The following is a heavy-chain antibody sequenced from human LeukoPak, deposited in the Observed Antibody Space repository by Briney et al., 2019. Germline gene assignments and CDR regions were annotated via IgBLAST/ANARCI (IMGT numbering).Heavy chain of an antibody. Sequence: PGESLRLSCAASGFTFSSYDMSWVRQAPGKGLEWVSAISGSGGSTYYADSVKGRFTISRDNSKNTLYLQMNSLRAEDTAVYYCAKDRSITIFGVVIHFDYWGQGTLVTVSS. V-gene: IGHV3-23*01. J-gene: IGHJ4*02. CDR2: ISGSGGST. CDR1: GFTFSSYD. D-gene: IGHD3-3*01. CDR3: AKDRSITIFGVVIHFDY.